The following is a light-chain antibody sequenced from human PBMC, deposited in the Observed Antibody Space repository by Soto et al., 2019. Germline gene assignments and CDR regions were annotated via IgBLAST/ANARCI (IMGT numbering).Light chain of an antibody. CDR3: QQYGSSPGT. V-gene: IGKV3-20*01. CDR1: QSVSSSY. J-gene: IGKJ5*01. CDR2: GAS. Sequence: IVLTQSPGTLSLSPGESATLSCRASQSVSSSYLAWYQQKPGQAPRLLIYGASSRATGIPDRFSASGSGTDFTPTISRLEPEDFAVYYCQQYGSSPGTFGQGTRLE.